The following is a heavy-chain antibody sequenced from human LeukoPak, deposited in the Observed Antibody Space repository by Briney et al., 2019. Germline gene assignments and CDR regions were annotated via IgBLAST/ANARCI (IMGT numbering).Heavy chain of an antibody. Sequence: ASAKVSCKASGYTFTNYHIHWVRQASGQGLEWMTWINPDTGDKGYARKFQDRVTITTDTSISTAYMELSSLSSEDTAVYFCARTTSMTASGYDYWGQGTLVTVSS. CDR2: INPDTGDK. J-gene: IGHJ4*02. D-gene: IGHD2-21*02. CDR1: GYTFTNYH. CDR3: ARTTSMTASGYDY. V-gene: IGHV1-8*03.